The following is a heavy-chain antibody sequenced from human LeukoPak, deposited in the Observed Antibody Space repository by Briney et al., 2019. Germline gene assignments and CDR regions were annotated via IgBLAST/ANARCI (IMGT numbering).Heavy chain of an antibody. CDR3: ARVARCTSCFDVDY. V-gene: IGHV4-38-2*02. J-gene: IGHJ4*02. CDR2: FFLKGST. D-gene: IGHD2-2*01. CDR1: GYSITSAYY. Sequence: SEALSLTCTVSGYSITSAYYWGWIRQPPGKGLEWIGSFFLKGSTYYNPSLKSRVTISVDTSKNQFSLTLSSVTAADTAVYYCARVARCTSCFDVDYWGQGTLVTVSS.